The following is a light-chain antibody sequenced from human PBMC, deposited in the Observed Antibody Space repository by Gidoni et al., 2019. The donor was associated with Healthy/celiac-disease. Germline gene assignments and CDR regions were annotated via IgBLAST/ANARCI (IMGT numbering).Light chain of an antibody. CDR3: QQYDNLET. J-gene: IGKJ3*01. CDR1: QDISNY. CDR2: DAS. V-gene: IGKV1-33*01. Sequence: DIQMTQSPSSLSASVGDRVTITCQASQDISNYLNWYQQKPGKAPKLLIYDASNLETGFPSRFSGSGSGTDFTFTISSLQPEDIATYYCQQYDNLETFXPXTKVXIK.